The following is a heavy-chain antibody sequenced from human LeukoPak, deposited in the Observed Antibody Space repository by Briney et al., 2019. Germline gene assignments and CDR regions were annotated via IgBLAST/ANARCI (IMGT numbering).Heavy chain of an antibody. V-gene: IGHV3-21*01. CDR3: ARELGITMVRGVSGMDV. D-gene: IGHD3-10*01. CDR1: GFTFSSYS. CDR2: ISSSSSYI. Sequence: KPGGSLRLSCAASGFTFSSYSMNWVRQAPGKGLEWVSSISSSSSYIYYADSVKGRFTISRDNAKNSLYLQMNSLRDEDTAVYYCARELGITMVRGVSGMDVWGQGTTVTVSS. J-gene: IGHJ6*02.